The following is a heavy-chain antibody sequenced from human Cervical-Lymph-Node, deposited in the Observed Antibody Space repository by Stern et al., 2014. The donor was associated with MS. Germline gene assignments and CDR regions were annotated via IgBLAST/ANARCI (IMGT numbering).Heavy chain of an antibody. CDR1: GYTLREIS. Sequence: QVQLVQSGAEVKTPGASVKVSCKVSGYTLREISMHWVRQAPGKGLEWMGGFDPEHGETRYAQKFQGRVTMAEDRSTDTAYMELSSLRSEDTAVYYCATHRGRVTYYYGMDVWGQGTTVTVSS. CDR2: FDPEHGET. CDR3: ATHRGRVTYYYGMDV. D-gene: IGHD2-21*02. V-gene: IGHV1-24*01. J-gene: IGHJ6*02.